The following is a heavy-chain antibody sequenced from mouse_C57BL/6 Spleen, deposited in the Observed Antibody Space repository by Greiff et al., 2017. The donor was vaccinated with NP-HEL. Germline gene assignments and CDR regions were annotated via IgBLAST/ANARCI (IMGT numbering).Heavy chain of an antibody. J-gene: IGHJ4*01. CDR2: ISYDGSN. V-gene: IGHV3-6*01. CDR1: GYSITSGYY. CDR3: ARGDSNYLSSCAMDY. Sequence: VQLQQSGPGLVKPSQSLSLTCSVTGYSITSGYYWNWIRQFPGNKLEWMGYISYDGSNNYNPSLKNRISITRDTSKNQFFLKLNSVTTEDTATYYCARGDSNYLSSCAMDYWGQGTSVTVSS. D-gene: IGHD2-5*01.